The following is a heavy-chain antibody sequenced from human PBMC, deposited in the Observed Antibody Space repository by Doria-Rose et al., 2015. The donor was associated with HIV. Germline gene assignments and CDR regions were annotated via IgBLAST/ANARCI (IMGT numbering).Heavy chain of an antibody. CDR1: GVSLSSPGMG. J-gene: IGHJ4*02. D-gene: IGHD6-13*01. CDR2: MFSEDER. CDR3: ARIKSSRWYHKYYFDF. Sequence: SGPVLVKPTETLTLTCTVSGVSLSSPGMGVSWIRQPPGKALEWLANMFSEDERSYKTSLKSRLTISRGTSKSQVVLTMTDTDPVDTATYYCARIKSSRWYHKYYFDFWGQGTLVIVSA. V-gene: IGHV2-26*01.